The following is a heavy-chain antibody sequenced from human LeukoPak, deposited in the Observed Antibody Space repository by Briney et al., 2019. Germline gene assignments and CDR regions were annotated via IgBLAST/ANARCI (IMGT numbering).Heavy chain of an antibody. D-gene: IGHD6-13*01. J-gene: IGHJ5*02. V-gene: IGHV3-30-3*01. Sequence: GGSLRLSRAASGFTFSNYAIHWVRQAPGKGLEWVALISYDGSNKYYADSVKGRFTISRDNSKNTLYLQMNSLRPEDMAVYYCARDTQEQGNWFDPWGQGTLVTVSS. CDR2: ISYDGSNK. CDR3: ARDTQEQGNWFDP. CDR1: GFTFSNYA.